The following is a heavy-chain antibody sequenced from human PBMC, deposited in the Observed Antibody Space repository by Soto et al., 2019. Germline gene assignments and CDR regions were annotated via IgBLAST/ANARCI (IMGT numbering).Heavy chain of an antibody. CDR1: GFTFSTYW. J-gene: IGHJ3*02. CDR2: VKGDGRDT. V-gene: IGHV3-74*01. Sequence: GGSLRLSCAASGFTFSTYWVHWVRQAPGKGLVWVSRVKGDGRDTTYADSVKGRFTISRDNTKNTLYLQMNSLRPEDTAVYYCARAQWLADDAFDIWGHGTMVTVSS. CDR3: ARAQWLADDAFDI. D-gene: IGHD6-19*01.